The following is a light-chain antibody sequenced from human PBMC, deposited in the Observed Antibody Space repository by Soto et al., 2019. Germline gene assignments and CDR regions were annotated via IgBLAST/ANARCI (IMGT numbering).Light chain of an antibody. V-gene: IGKV3-20*01. J-gene: IGKJ2*01. CDR2: GAS. CDR1: QSGSSSY. CDR3: QQYGSSPPYT. Sequence: EIVLTQSPGTLSLSPGERATLCCRASQSGSSSYLAWYQQKPGQAPRLLIYGASSSATGIPDRFSGSGSGTDFTLTISRLDPEDFAVYYCQQYGSSPPYTFGQGTKLVLK.